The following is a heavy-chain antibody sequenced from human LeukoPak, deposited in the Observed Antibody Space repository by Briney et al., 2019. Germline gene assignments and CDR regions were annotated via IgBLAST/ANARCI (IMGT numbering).Heavy chain of an antibody. CDR1: GFTFYNTW. Sequence: GGSLRLSCTVPGFTFYNTWMNWVRRAPGKGLEWVGRIKTRSDGGTTDYAAPIKGRFTISRDDSKNTLFLQMNSLKTEDTAVYYCATGGYDFSYWGQGTLVTVSS. V-gene: IGHV3-15*07. CDR2: IKTRSDGGTT. CDR3: ATGGYDFSY. J-gene: IGHJ4*02. D-gene: IGHD5-12*01.